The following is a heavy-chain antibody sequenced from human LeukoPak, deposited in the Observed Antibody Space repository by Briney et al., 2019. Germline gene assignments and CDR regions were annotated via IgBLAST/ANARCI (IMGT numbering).Heavy chain of an antibody. CDR2: INPNSGGT. CDR1: GYTFTGYY. D-gene: IGHD2-2*01. J-gene: IGHJ3*02. V-gene: IGHV1-2*02. Sequence: ASVKVSCKASGYTFTGYYMHWVRQAPGQGLEWMGWINPNSGGTNYAQKFQGRVTMTRDTSISTAYMELSRLRSDDTAVYYCARDRGWEYQLLIDAFDIWGQGTMVTVPS. CDR3: ARDRGWEYQLLIDAFDI.